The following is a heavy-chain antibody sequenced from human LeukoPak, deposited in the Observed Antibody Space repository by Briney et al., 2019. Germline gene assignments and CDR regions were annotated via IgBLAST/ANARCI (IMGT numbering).Heavy chain of an antibody. CDR1: GYTFTSHY. D-gene: IGHD6-19*01. J-gene: IGHJ4*02. CDR3: ARDVGSGWYTLDY. Sequence: ASVKVSCKASGYTFTSHYMHWVRQAPGQGLEWMGTINPSGVSISYAQKFQGRVTMTRDTSTSTVYMELSSLRSEDTAVYNCARDVGSGWYTLDYWGQGALVTVSS. CDR2: INPSGVSI. V-gene: IGHV1-46*01.